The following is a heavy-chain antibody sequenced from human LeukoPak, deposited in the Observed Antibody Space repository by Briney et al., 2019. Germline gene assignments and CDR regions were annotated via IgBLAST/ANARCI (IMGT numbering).Heavy chain of an antibody. J-gene: IGHJ4*02. CDR1: GFTFSNAW. CDR2: IKSKTDGGTT. Sequence: NAGGSLRLSCAASGFTFSNAWMSWVRQAPGKVLEWVGRIKSKTDGGTTDYAAPVKGRFTISRDDSKNTLYLQMNSLKTEDAAVYYCTTEGGLDTGYSGSYYAPMGFPVDYWGQGTLVTVSS. V-gene: IGHV3-15*01. D-gene: IGHD1-26*01. CDR3: TTEGGLDTGYSGSYYAPMGFPVDY.